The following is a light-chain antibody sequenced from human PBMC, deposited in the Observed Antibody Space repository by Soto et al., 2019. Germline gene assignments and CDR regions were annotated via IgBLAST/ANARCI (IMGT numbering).Light chain of an antibody. CDR1: SSDVGGYDH. V-gene: IGLV2-14*03. CDR3: SSYTSSSTLVI. Sequence: QSVLTQPASVSGSPGQPITISCTGTSSDVGGYDHVSWYQQHPGKAPKLMIYDVSNRPSGVSSRFSGSKSGNTASLTISGLQAEDEADYYCSSYTSSSTLVIFGGGTKVTVL. CDR2: DVS. J-gene: IGLJ2*01.